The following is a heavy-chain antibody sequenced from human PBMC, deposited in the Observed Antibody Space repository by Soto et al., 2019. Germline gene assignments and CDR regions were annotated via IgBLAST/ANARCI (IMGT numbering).Heavy chain of an antibody. CDR3: AKDPYSPAGTNYFDY. D-gene: IGHD6-19*01. CDR2: ISYDGSNK. J-gene: IGHJ4*02. Sequence: GGSLRLSXAASGFTFSSYGMHWVRQAPGKGLEWVAVISYDGSNKYYADSVKGRFTISRDNSKNTLYLQMNSLRAEDTAVYYCAKDPYSPAGTNYFDYWGQGTLVTVSS. V-gene: IGHV3-30*18. CDR1: GFTFSSYG.